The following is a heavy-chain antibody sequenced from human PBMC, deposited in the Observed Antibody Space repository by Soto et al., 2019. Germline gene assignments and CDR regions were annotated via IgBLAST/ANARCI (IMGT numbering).Heavy chain of an antibody. CDR3: AREHFRSLYRNRFHFDY. J-gene: IGHJ4*02. CDR2: IIPIFGTA. CDR1: GGTFSSYA. V-gene: IGHV1-69*01. D-gene: IGHD3-3*01. Sequence: QVQLVQSGAEVKKPGSSVKVSCKASGGTFSSYAISWVRQAPGQGLEWMGGIIPIFGTANYAQKFQGRVAITADESTSTAYMELSSLRSEDTAVYYCAREHFRSLYRNRFHFDYWGQGTLVTVSS.